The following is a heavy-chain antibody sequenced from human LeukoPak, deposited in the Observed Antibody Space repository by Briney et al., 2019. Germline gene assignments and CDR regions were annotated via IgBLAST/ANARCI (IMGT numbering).Heavy chain of an antibody. CDR1: GFTFTSYW. V-gene: IGHV3-15*01. CDR3: TTVGMNIVVVPAAKGYDAFDI. D-gene: IGHD2-2*01. J-gene: IGHJ3*02. CDR2: IKSKTDGGTT. Sequence: GGSLRLSCAASGFTFTSYWMTWVRQAPGKGLEWVGRIKSKTDGGTTDYAAPVKGRFTISRDDSKNTLYLQMNSLKTEDTAVYYCTTVGMNIVVVPAAKGYDAFDIWGQGTMVTVPS.